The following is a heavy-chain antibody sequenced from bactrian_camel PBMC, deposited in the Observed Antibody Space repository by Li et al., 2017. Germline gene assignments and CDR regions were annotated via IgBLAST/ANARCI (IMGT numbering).Heavy chain of an antibody. J-gene: IGHJ4*01. V-gene: IGHV3S40*01. CDR2: ITSLPSLFRAA. Sequence: VQLVESGGGLVQPGESLRLSCVASGITFSRHDMSWVRQAPGKEVEWVAGITSLPSLFRAASYADSVKGRFTIARDDGVNAIYLQMNSLKLEDTAVYYCVAGFLLPGVCGRGDWLGGTYMYSGQGTQVTVS. CDR1: GITFSRHD. CDR3: VAGFLLPGVCGRGDWLGGTYMY. D-gene: IGHD3*01.